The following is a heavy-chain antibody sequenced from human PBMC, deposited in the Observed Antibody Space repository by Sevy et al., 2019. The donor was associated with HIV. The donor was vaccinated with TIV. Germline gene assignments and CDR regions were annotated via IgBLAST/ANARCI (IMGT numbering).Heavy chain of an antibody. J-gene: IGHJ4*02. CDR3: VSGASIAAAGNFAY. CDR2: IWYDGSSQ. V-gene: IGHV3-33*08. D-gene: IGHD6-13*01. Sequence: GGSLRLSCAASGFIFSTYGMHWVRQAPGKGLEWVGLIWYDGSSQYYADSVQGRFTISRDNSKNTLDLQMNSLRAEDTAVYYCVSGASIAAAGNFAYWGQGTLVTVSS. CDR1: GFIFSTYG.